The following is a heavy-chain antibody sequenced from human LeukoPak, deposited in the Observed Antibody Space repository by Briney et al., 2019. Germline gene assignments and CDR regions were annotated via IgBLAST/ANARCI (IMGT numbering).Heavy chain of an antibody. Sequence: GGSLRLSCAASGFTFDDYAMHWVRQAPGKGLEWVSGISWNSGSIGYADSVKGRFTISRDNAKNSLYLQMNSLRAEDTALYYCAKGGLWFGELGEYFQHWGQGTLVTVSS. V-gene: IGHV3-9*01. J-gene: IGHJ1*01. D-gene: IGHD3-10*01. CDR1: GFTFDDYA. CDR2: ISWNSGSI. CDR3: AKGGLWFGELGEYFQH.